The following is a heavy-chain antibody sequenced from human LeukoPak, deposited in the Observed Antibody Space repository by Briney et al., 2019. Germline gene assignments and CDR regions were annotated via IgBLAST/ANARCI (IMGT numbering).Heavy chain of an antibody. CDR1: GDSVSSGY. CDR3: AGRGHRSSRD. V-gene: IGHV4-4*09. CDR2: ISDSRIT. J-gene: IGHJ1*01. Sequence: PSETLSVTCTVSGDSVSSGYWTCIRQSPGKGLEWVSYISDSRITYYNPSLQSRRTISVDTSNNHFSLNLNSVTAADTAVYYCAGRGHRSSRDWDQGILVTVSS.